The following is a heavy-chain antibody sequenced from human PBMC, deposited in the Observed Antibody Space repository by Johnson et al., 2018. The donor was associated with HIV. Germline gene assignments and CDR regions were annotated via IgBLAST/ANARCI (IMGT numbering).Heavy chain of an antibody. D-gene: IGHD6-19*01. CDR1: GFTFSSYG. V-gene: IGHV3-30*02. CDR2: IRYDGSNK. J-gene: IGHJ3*02. Sequence: QVQLVESGGGVVQPGGSLRLYCAASGFTFSSYGMHWVRQAPGKGLEWVAFIRYDGSNKYYADSVKGRFTISRDNSKNTLYLQMNSLRAEDTAVYYCASGIAVAGTLLDAFDIWGQ. CDR3: ASGIAVAGTLLDAFDI.